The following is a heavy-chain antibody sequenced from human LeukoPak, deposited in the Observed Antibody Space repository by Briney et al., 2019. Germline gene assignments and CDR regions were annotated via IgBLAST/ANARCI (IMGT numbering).Heavy chain of an antibody. Sequence: GGSLRLSCAASGFTFSSYSMNWVRQAPGKGLEWVSSISSSSSYIYYADSVKGRFTISRDNAKNSLYLQMNSLRAEDTAVYYCARGNQQWRGPSAFDIWGQGTMVTVSS. CDR1: GFTFSSYS. V-gene: IGHV3-21*04. CDR3: ARGNQQWRGPSAFDI. J-gene: IGHJ3*02. D-gene: IGHD6-19*01. CDR2: ISSSSSYI.